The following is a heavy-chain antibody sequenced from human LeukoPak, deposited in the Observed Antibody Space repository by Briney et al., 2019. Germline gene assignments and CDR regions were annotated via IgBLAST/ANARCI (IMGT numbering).Heavy chain of an antibody. V-gene: IGHV4-61*01. D-gene: IGHD3-22*01. J-gene: IGHJ4*02. CDR2: IFYSGST. Sequence: SETLSLTCTVSGGSITTGPHYWSWIRHHPGKGLEYLGYIFYSGSTNYNPSLKSRVTISVDTSKNQFSLKLSSVTAADTAVYYCARSAMIVAVFDYWGQGTLVTVSS. CDR1: GGSITTGPHY. CDR3: ARSAMIVAVFDY.